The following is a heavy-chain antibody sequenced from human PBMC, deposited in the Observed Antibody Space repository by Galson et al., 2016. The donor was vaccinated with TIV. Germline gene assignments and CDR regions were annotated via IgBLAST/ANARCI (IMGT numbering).Heavy chain of an antibody. Sequence: QSGAEVKKPGESLRISCKGSGHRFTSKWISWVRQMPGKGLEWMGKIDLSDSYTNYSPSSQGHVALSVDKSISTAYLQWSSLRASDTAMYYCATSRDIESLLEIYGMDVWGQGTTVTVSS. D-gene: IGHD3-3*01. CDR1: GHRFTSKW. J-gene: IGHJ6*02. V-gene: IGHV5-10-1*01. CDR3: ATSRDIESLLEIYGMDV. CDR2: IDLSDSYT.